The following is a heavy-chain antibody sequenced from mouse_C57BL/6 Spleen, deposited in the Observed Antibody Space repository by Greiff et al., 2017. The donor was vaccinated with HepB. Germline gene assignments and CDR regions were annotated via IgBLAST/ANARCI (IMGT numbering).Heavy chain of an antibody. Sequence: EVQLQQSGAELVRPGASVKLSCTASGFNIKDDYMHWVKQRPEQGLEWIGWIDPENGDTEYASKFQGKATITADTSSNTAYLQLSSLTSEDTAVYYYTTNYYGSSSAYWGQGTLVTVSA. D-gene: IGHD1-1*01. CDR1: GFNIKDDY. V-gene: IGHV14-4*01. J-gene: IGHJ3*01. CDR2: IDPENGDT. CDR3: TTNYYGSSSAY.